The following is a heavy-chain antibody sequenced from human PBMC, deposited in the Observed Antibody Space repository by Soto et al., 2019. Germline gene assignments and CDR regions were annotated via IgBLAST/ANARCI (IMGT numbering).Heavy chain of an antibody. CDR2: INHSGST. V-gene: IGHV4-34*01. CDR3: RITMVRGAKYYFDY. Sequence: QVQLQQWGAGLLKPSETLSLTCAVYGGSFSGYYWSWIRQPPGKGLEWIGEINHSGSTNYNPSLKSRVTISVDTSKNQFSLKLSSVTAADTAVYYCRITMVRGAKYYFDYWGQGTLVTVSS. J-gene: IGHJ4*02. D-gene: IGHD3-10*01. CDR1: GGSFSGYY.